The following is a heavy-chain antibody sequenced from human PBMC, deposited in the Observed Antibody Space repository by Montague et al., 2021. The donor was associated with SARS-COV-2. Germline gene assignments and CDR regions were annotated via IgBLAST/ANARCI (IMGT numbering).Heavy chain of an antibody. CDR3: ARGTRCYYDSTYYFDL. V-gene: IGHV4-59*13. CDR2: VYYSGSI. CDR1: GGSISTYS. J-gene: IGHJ2*01. Sequence: SETLSLTCTVSGGSISTYSWSWIRQPPGKGLEWIGYVYYSGSINYNPSLKSRVTLSIDTSKNQFSLKLSSVTAADTAVYFCARGTRCYYDSTYYFDLWGRGTLVTASS. D-gene: IGHD3-22*01.